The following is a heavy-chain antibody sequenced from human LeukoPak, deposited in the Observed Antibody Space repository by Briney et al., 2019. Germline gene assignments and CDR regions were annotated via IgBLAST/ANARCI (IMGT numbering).Heavy chain of an antibody. Sequence: PGGSLRLSCAASGFTFSNYWMHWVRQAPGKGLVWVSRINSDGSTRKYADSVKGRFTISRDNAKNTLYLQKNSLRAEDTAVYYCARRSTSGSYYDDWGQGILVTVSS. V-gene: IGHV3-74*03. CDR2: INSDGSTR. J-gene: IGHJ4*02. CDR1: GFTFSNYW. CDR3: ARRSTSGSYYDD. D-gene: IGHD3-10*01.